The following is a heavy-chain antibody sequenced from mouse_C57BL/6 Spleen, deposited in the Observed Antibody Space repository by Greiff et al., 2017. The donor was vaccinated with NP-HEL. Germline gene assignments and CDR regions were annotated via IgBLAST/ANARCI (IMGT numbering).Heavy chain of an antibody. CDR3: AREGELGLYYFDY. J-gene: IGHJ2*01. D-gene: IGHD4-1*01. CDR1: GYTFTSYW. V-gene: IGHV1-52*01. Sequence: QVQLQQPGAELVRPGSSVKLSCKASGYTFTSYWMHWVKQRPIQGLEWIGNIDPSDSETHYNQKFKDKATLTVDKSSSTAYMQLSSLTSEDSAVYYGAREGELGLYYFDYWGQGTTLTVSS. CDR2: IDPSDSET.